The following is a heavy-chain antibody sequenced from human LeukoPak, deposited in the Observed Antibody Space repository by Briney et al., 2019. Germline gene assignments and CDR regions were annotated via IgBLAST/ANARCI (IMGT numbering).Heavy chain of an antibody. J-gene: IGHJ4*02. Sequence: GGSLRLSCAGSGFTFSSSAMSWVRRAPGKGLEWVSAISASGSSTYSADSVKGRFTISRDNSKNTLYLQMNSLRAEDTAVYYCAKVMGLRGATLYYFGYWGQGTLVTVSS. CDR2: ISASGSST. V-gene: IGHV3-23*01. D-gene: IGHD1-26*01. CDR3: AKVMGLRGATLYYFGY. CDR1: GFTFSSSA.